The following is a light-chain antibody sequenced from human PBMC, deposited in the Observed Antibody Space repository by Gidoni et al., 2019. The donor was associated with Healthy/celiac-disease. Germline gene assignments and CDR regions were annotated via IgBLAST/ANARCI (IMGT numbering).Light chain of an antibody. CDR3: QQRSNWPLLT. CDR2: DAS. Sequence: VTTQSPAPLSFAPGEIATLSCRTSQSVSSYLAWYQQKPGQAPRLLIYDASNRATGIPARCSGSGSGTYFTLPISSREPEDFAVYYCQQRSNWPLLTFGGGTKVEIK. J-gene: IGKJ4*01. V-gene: IGKV3-11*01. CDR1: QSVSSY.